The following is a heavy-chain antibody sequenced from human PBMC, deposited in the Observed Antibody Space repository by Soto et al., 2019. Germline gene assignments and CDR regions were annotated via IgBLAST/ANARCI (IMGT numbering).Heavy chain of an antibody. CDR2: INHSGST. V-gene: IGHV4-34*01. J-gene: IGHJ6*03. CDR3: AREYGDYWDYYYYMDV. D-gene: IGHD4-17*01. Sequence: QVQLQQSGAGLVKPSETLSLTCAVSGGSFSGYYWSWIRQPPGKGLEWIGEINHSGSTNYNPSLKSRVTISVGTSNNQVSLKLSSVTAADPAVYYCAREYGDYWDYYYYMDVWGKGTTVTVSS. CDR1: GGSFSGYY.